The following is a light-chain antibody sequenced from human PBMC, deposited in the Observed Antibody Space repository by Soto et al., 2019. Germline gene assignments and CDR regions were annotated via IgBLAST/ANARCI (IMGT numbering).Light chain of an antibody. CDR1: QGISSD. CDR2: SAS. V-gene: IGKV1-9*01. J-gene: IGKJ5*01. Sequence: IQFTQSRSSLSASVGDRVNITCRASQGISSDLAWYQQKPGKAPKLLIYSASTLQNGVPSRFSGSGSGTDFTLTISGLQPDDFSAYYCQQLNSYPVTDGQGTPLE. CDR3: QQLNSYPVT.